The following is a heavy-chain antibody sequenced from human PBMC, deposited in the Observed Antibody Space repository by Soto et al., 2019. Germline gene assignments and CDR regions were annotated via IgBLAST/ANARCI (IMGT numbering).Heavy chain of an antibody. J-gene: IGHJ6*03. CDR3: ARRTGTTRDYYYYYMDV. CDR2: IYYSGST. D-gene: IGHD1-7*01. V-gene: IGHV4-39*01. CDR1: GGSISSSSYY. Sequence: SSETLSLTCTVSGGSISSSSYYWGWIRQPPGKGLEWIGSIYYSGSTYYNPSLKSRVTISVDTSKNQFSLKLSSVTAADTAVYYCARRTGTTRDYYYYYMDVWGKGTTVTVSS.